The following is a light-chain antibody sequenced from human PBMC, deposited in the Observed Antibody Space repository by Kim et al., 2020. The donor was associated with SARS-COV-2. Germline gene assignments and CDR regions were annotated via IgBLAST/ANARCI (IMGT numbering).Light chain of an antibody. Sequence: RATINCKSSQSVLYSSNNKNYLAWYQQKPGQPPKLPIYWASTRESGVPDRFSGSGSGTDFTLTISSLQAEDVAVYYCQQYYDPPYTFGQGTKLEI. CDR2: WAS. J-gene: IGKJ2*01. CDR1: QSVLYSSNNKNY. V-gene: IGKV4-1*01. CDR3: QQYYDPPYT.